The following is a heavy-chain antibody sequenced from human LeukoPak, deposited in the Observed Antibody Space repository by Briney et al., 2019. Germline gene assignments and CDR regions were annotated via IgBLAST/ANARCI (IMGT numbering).Heavy chain of an antibody. J-gene: IGHJ5*02. CDR2: INPNSGGT. D-gene: IGHD3-10*01. V-gene: IGHV1-2*02. Sequence: GASVKVSCKASGYTFTGYYMHWVRQAPGQGLEWMGWINPNSGGTNYAQKFQGRVTMTRDTSISTAYMELSRLRSDDTAVYYCARVYGSEGGFDPWGQRTLVTVSS. CDR1: GYTFTGYY. CDR3: ARVYGSEGGFDP.